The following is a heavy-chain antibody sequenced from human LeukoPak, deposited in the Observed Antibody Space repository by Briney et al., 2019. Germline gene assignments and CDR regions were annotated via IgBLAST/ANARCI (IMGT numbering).Heavy chain of an antibody. Sequence: SETLSLTCTASGGSISRNNDYWAWIRQPPGKGLEWIRSMQYSGSTHYNPSLKSRVTISVDTSKKQFSLKVSSVTAADTAVYYCARQAEYIYEPGWFDPWGQGTLVTVSS. J-gene: IGHJ5*02. CDR2: MQYSGST. D-gene: IGHD5-18*01. CDR1: GGSISRNNDY. CDR3: ARQAEYIYEPGWFDP. V-gene: IGHV4-39*01.